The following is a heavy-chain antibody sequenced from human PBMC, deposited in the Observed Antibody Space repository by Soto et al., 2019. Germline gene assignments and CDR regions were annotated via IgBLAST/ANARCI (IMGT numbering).Heavy chain of an antibody. D-gene: IGHD3-22*01. CDR2: ISPYNGNT. Sequence: QLQLVQSAAEVKKPGASVKVSCKTSGYTFVSYGISWVRQAPGQGLEWMGWISPYNGNTNFAQRFQGRVTLTIATSTDIGYMALGSLKSDDTVVYYCARDQNCFDSSGYYDHWGQGPLITVSS. J-gene: IGHJ5*02. CDR3: ARDQNCFDSSGYYDH. V-gene: IGHV1-18*04. CDR1: GYTFVSYG.